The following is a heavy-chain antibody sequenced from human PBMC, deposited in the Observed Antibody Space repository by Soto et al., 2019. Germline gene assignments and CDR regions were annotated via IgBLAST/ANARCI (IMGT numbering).Heavy chain of an antibody. CDR1: GFTFSSYS. D-gene: IGHD3-16*02. Sequence: GGSLRLSCAASGFTFSSYSMNWVRQAPGKGLEWVSSISSSSSYIYYADSVKGRLTISRDNAKNSLYLQMNSLRAEDTAVYYCARDNMITFGGVIVFWDYWGQGTLVTVSS. CDR2: ISSSSSYI. J-gene: IGHJ4*02. CDR3: ARDNMITFGGVIVFWDY. V-gene: IGHV3-21*01.